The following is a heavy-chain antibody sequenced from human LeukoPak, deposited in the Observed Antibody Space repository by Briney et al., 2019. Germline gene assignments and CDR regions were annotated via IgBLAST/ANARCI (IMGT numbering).Heavy chain of an antibody. D-gene: IGHD6-13*01. CDR3: ATEYTSSWSPSY. J-gene: IGHJ4*02. CDR1: GYTLTTCA. V-gene: IGHV7-4-1*02. CDR2: INTNTGNP. Sequence: ASVKVSCKASGYTLTTCAMNWVRQAPGQGLEWMGWINTNTGNPTYAQGFTGRVVFSLDTSVNTAYLQISSLKIEDTAVYYCATEYTSSWSPSYWGQGTLVTVAS.